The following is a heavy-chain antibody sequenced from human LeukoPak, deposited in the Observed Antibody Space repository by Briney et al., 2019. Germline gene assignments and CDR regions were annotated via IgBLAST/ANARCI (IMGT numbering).Heavy chain of an antibody. CDR1: GYTFTSYD. D-gene: IGHD3-3*01. J-gene: IGHJ6*03. CDR2: MNPKSGNT. Sequence: ASVKVSCKASGYTFTSYDINWVRQATGQGLEWMGWMNPKSGNTGYVQKFQGRVTMTRNTSISTAYMELSSLRSEDTAVYYCARGLRFLERTNYYYYMDVWGKGTTVTVSS. CDR3: ARGLRFLERTNYYYYMDV. V-gene: IGHV1-8*01.